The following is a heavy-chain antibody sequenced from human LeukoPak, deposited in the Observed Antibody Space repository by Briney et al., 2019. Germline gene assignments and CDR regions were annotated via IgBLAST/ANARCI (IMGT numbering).Heavy chain of an antibody. CDR2: TYYRSKWFS. CDR1: GDSVSSNNAA. V-gene: IGHV6-1*01. D-gene: IGHD5-12*01. Sequence: SQTLSLTCAISGDSVSSNNAAWNWIRQSPSRGLEWLGRTYYRSKWFSDYAVSVKSRITINPDTSKNQFSLQLNSVTPEDTAVYYCARDGKNNGYYFDYWGQGTLVTVSS. J-gene: IGHJ4*02. CDR3: ARDGKNNGYYFDY.